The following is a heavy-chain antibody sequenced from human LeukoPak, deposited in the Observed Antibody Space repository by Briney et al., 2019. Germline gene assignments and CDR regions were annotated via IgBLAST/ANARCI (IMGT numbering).Heavy chain of an antibody. J-gene: IGHJ4*02. Sequence: GGSLRLSCAASGFTFSSYTMNWVRQAPGKGLEWVSAISGSGGSTYYADSVKGRFTISRDNAKNSLYLEMKSLRAEDTAAYFCARDRDYGTFDYWGQGTLVTVSS. V-gene: IGHV3-23*01. CDR3: ARDRDYGTFDY. D-gene: IGHD4-17*01. CDR2: ISGSGGST. CDR1: GFTFSSYT.